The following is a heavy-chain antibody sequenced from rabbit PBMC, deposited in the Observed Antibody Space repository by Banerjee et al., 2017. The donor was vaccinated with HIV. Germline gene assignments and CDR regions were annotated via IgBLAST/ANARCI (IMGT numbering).Heavy chain of an antibody. V-gene: IGHV1S7*01. D-gene: IGHD2-1*01. CDR1: GFDFSSYY. J-gene: IGHJ4*01. CDR2: IYGGSGST. Sequence: QLKETGGGLVQPGGSLTLSCKASGFDFSSYYMSWVRQAPGKGLEWIGIIYGGSGSTYYASWVNGRFTISSHNAQNTLYLQLNSLTAADTATYFCVSYDDYGDRNLWGPGTLVTVS. CDR3: VSYDDYGDRNL.